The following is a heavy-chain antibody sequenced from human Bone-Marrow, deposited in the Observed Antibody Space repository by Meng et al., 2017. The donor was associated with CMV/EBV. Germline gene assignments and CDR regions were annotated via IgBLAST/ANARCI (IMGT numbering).Heavy chain of an antibody. V-gene: IGHV3-74*01. CDR2: INSDGSST. J-gene: IGHJ6*02. D-gene: IGHD3-3*01. CDR3: AKGTIFGHARYGMDV. CDR1: GFTFSSYW. Sequence: GESLKISCAASGFTFSSYWMHWVRQAPGKGLVWVSRINSDGSSTSYADSVKGRFTISRDNAKNTLYLQMNSLRAEDTAVYYCAKGTIFGHARYGMDVWGQGTTVTVSS.